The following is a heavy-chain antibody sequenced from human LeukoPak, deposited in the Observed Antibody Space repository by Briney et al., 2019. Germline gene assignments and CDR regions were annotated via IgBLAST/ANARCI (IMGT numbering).Heavy chain of an antibody. CDR3: ARHQYYYDSSGNYGWFDS. D-gene: IGHD3-22*01. Sequence: KDGESLKTSCEGSGFNFTAYWSAWVRQMPGKGLEWMGISHPINSDTKYSPSFQGQVTISADKSSSTAYLQWNSLKASDTAMYYCARHQYYYDSSGNYGWFDSWGQGTLVTVSS. CDR2: SHPINSDT. V-gene: IGHV5-51*01. J-gene: IGHJ5*01. CDR1: GFNFTAYW.